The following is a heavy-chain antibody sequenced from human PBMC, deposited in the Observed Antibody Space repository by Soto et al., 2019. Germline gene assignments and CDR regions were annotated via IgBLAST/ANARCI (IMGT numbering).Heavy chain of an antibody. CDR1: GFTFGSYA. D-gene: IGHD3-3*01. V-gene: IGHV3-30-3*01. CDR3: ARDPTEYYDFWNGDGPHCY. CDR2: ISYDGSNK. J-gene: IGHJ4*02. Sequence: PGGSLRLSCAASGFTFGSYAMHWVRQAQGKGLEWVAVISYDGSNKYYADSVKGRFTISRDNSKNTLYLQMNSLRAEDTAVYYCARDPTEYYDFWNGDGPHCYWGQGTLVTVSS.